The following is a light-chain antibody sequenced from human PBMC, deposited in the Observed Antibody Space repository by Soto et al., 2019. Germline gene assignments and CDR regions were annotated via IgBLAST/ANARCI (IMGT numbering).Light chain of an antibody. CDR3: TSYACGNNV. Sequence: QSALTQPPSASGSPGQAVTISFTGTSSDVGGYNYVSWYQQHPGKVPKLMVYEVNKRPSGVPDRFSGSKSGNTASLTVSGLQAEYEADYYCTSYACGNNVFGTETKLTV. V-gene: IGLV2-8*01. J-gene: IGLJ1*01. CDR2: EVN. CDR1: SSDVGGYNY.